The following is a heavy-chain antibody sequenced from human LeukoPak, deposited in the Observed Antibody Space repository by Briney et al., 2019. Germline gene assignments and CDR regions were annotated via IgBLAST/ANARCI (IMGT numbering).Heavy chain of an antibody. Sequence: SETLSLTCDVSGYSISSGYYWGWIRQPPGKGLEWIGSMYHSGSTYYNPSLKSRVTMSVDTSKNQFSLKLRSVTAADTAVYYCARRRDAFDIWGQGTMVTVPS. V-gene: IGHV4-38-2*01. CDR2: MYHSGST. CDR1: GYSISSGYY. J-gene: IGHJ3*02. CDR3: ARRRDAFDI.